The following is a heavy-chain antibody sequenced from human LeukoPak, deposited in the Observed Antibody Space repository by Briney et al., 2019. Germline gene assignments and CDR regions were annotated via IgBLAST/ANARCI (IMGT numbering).Heavy chain of an antibody. CDR1: GGSISSYY. D-gene: IGHD5-18*01. Sequence: MASETLSLTCTVSGGSISSYYWSWIRQPPGKGLEWIGYIYTSGSTNYNPSLKSRVTISVDTSKNQFSLKLSSVTAADTAVYYCASTRGYSYGSYYFDYWGQGTLVTVSS. V-gene: IGHV4-4*09. CDR2: IYTSGST. J-gene: IGHJ4*02. CDR3: ASTRGYSYGSYYFDY.